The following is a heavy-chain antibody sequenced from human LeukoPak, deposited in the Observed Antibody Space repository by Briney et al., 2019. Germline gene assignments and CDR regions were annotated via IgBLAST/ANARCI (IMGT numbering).Heavy chain of an antibody. V-gene: IGHV4-59*01. CDR1: GGSISSYY. J-gene: IGHJ4*02. CDR2: IYYSGST. D-gene: IGHD3-3*01. Sequence: SETLSLTCTVSGGSISSYYWSWIRQPPGKGLEWIGYIYYSGSTNYNPSLKSRVTISVDTSKNQFSLKLSSVTAADTAVYYCVRAATLEWLLSDFDYWGQGTLVTVSS. CDR3: VRAATLEWLLSDFDY.